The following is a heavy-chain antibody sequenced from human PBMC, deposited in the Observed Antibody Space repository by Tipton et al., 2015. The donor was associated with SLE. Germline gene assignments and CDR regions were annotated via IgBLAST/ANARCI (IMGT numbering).Heavy chain of an antibody. V-gene: IGHV4-59*08. J-gene: IGHJ4*02. CDR2: IYHGGST. CDR3: ARHPTYFDY. CDR1: GDSISNYY. Sequence: TLSLTCTVSGDSISNYYWSWIRQPPRKGLQWIGFIYHGGSTEYNPSLKSRVTISLDTSKNQFSLRLSSVTAADTAVYYCARHPTYFDYWGQGTLVTVSS.